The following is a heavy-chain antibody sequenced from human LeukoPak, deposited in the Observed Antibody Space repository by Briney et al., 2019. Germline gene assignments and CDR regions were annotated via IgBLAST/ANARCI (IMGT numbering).Heavy chain of an antibody. D-gene: IGHD5-18*01. J-gene: IGHJ6*02. V-gene: IGHV1-18*01. CDR1: GYTFTSYG. CDR3: ARGSPAMVYYGMDV. Sequence: GASVKVSCKASGYTFTSYGISWVRQAPGQGLERMGWISAYNGNTNYAQKLQGRVTMTTDTSTSTAYMELRSLRSDDTAVYYCARGSPAMVYYGMDVWGQGTTVTVSS. CDR2: ISAYNGNT.